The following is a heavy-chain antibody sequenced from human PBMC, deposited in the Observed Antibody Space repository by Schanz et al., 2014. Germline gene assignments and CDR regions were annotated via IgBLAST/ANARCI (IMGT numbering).Heavy chain of an antibody. V-gene: IGHV1-18*01. D-gene: IGHD3-3*01. CDR2: ISAYNGNT. J-gene: IGHJ4*02. CDR1: GYTFTSYG. Sequence: QVQLVQSGAEVKKPGASVKVSCKASGYTFTSYGISWVRQAPGQGLEWMGWISAYNGNTKYPQKLQGRVTMTTDTSTSTAYMELRSLRSDDTAVYYCARSAGRDFWSGYYTRFDYWGQGTLVTDSS. CDR3: ARSAGRDFWSGYYTRFDY.